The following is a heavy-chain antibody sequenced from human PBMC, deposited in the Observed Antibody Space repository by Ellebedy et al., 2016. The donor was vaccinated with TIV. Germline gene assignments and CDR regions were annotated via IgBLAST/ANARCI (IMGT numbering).Heavy chain of an antibody. Sequence: GESLKISXAASGITFKNAWMSWVRQAPGKGLEWVGRIKGKSEGGTIHYAVPVKGRFTISRDDSKNMLYLQMNSLKTEDTAVYFCATGRRDAYSPPPPGNSRYWGQGTLVTVSS. CDR1: GITFKNAW. V-gene: IGHV3-15*01. D-gene: IGHD5-24*01. CDR2: IKGKSEGGTI. CDR3: ATGRRDAYSPPPPGNSRY. J-gene: IGHJ4*02.